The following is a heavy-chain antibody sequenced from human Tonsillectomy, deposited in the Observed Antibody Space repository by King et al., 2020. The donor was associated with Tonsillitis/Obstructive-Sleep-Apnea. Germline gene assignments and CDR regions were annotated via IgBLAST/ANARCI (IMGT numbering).Heavy chain of an antibody. CDR2: IYPGDSDT. CDR1: GYNFFNHW. Sequence: QLVQSGAELKKPGESLKISCEASGYNFFNHWIGWVRQMPGKGLEWMAIIYPGDSDTRYSPSFQGQVTISADGSISTAYLQWSSLKASDTAMYYCARLASCAGDCYHFDYWGQGSLVIVST. CDR3: ARLASCAGDCYHFDY. J-gene: IGHJ4*02. V-gene: IGHV5-51*01. D-gene: IGHD2-21*01.